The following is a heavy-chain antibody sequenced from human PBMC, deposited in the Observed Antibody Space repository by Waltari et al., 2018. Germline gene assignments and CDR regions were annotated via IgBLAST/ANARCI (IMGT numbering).Heavy chain of an antibody. CDR1: GGSITRRNW. D-gene: IGHD3-10*01. CDR2: IYHSGSN. Sequence: QVQLQESGPGLVKPSGTLSLTCAVSGGSITRRNWWSWGRQPPGKGLGWIGEIYHSGSNNYNPSLKSRVTISVDKSKNQFSLKLSAVTAADTAVYYCASYKVEWGQGTLVTVSS. CDR3: ASYKVE. J-gene: IGHJ4*02. V-gene: IGHV4-4*02.